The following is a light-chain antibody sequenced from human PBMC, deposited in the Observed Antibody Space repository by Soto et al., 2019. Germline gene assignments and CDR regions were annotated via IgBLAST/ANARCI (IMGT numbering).Light chain of an antibody. CDR3: AAWDDSLNGVV. CDR1: NSNIGSNV. J-gene: IGLJ2*01. Sequence: QLVLTQPPSASGTPGQRVTISCSGGNSNIGSNVVSWYQQLPGTAPKLLIYSSNLRPSGVPDRFSGSKSGTSASLAISGLQSEDEADYCCAAWDDSLNGVVFGGGTKVTVL. CDR2: SSN. V-gene: IGLV1-44*01.